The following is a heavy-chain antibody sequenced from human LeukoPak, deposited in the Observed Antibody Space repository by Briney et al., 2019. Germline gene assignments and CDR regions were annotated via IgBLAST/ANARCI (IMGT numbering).Heavy chain of an antibody. CDR3: ARVRCGGSCHFDY. CDR2: INHSGST. CDR1: GGSFSGYY. V-gene: IGHV4-34*01. Sequence: SETLSLTWAVYGGSFSGYYWSWIRQPPEKGLEWIGEINHSGSTNYNPSLKSRVTISVDTSKNQFSLKLSSVTAADTAVYYCARVRCGGSCHFDYWGQGTLVTVSS. J-gene: IGHJ4*02. D-gene: IGHD2-15*01.